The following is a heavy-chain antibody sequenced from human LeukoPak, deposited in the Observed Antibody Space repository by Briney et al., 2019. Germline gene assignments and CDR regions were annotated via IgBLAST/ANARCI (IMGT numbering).Heavy chain of an antibody. CDR3: ARAHNWKYGTFDY. CDR2: ISGDSTYI. CDR1: GFTFSSYS. D-gene: IGHD1-7*01. V-gene: IGHV3-21*01. Sequence: GGSLRLSCAASGFTFSSYSMNWVRQAPGKGLEWVSFISGDSTYIYYPDSVKGRFTISRDNAKNSLYLQMNSLRPEDTAVYYCARAHNWKYGTFDYWGQGTLVTVSS. J-gene: IGHJ4*02.